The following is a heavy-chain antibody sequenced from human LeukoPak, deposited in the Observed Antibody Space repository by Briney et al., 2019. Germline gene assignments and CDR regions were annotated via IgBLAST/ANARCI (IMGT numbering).Heavy chain of an antibody. CDR3: ARVRTLVVVAATYYFDY. CDR2: ISAYNGNT. V-gene: IGHV1-18*01. D-gene: IGHD2-15*01. J-gene: IGHJ4*02. CDR1: GYTFTSYG. Sequence: ASVKVSCKASGYTFTSYGISWVRQAPGQGLEWMGRISAYNGNTNYAQKLQGRVTMTTDTSTSTAYMELRSLRSDDTAVYYCARVRTLVVVAATYYFDYWGQGTLVTVSS.